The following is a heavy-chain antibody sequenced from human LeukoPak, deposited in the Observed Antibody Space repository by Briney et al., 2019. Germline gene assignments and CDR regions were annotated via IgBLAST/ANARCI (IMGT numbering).Heavy chain of an antibody. CDR3: ARGSRKFWLDY. Sequence: GGSLRLSCAASGFTFSSYEMNWVRQAPGKGLEWVSYISSSGSTIYYADSVKGRFTISRDNAKNSLYLRMNSLRAEDTAVYYCARGSRKFWLDYWGQGTLVTVSS. CDR1: GFTFSSYE. V-gene: IGHV3-48*03. J-gene: IGHJ4*02. CDR2: ISSSGSTI. D-gene: IGHD3-10*01.